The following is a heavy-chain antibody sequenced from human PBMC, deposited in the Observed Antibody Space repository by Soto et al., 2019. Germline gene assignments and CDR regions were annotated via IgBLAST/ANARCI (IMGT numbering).Heavy chain of an antibody. CDR3: ARDDIAARPAPSYYYYYGMDV. D-gene: IGHD6-6*01. CDR1: GFTFSSYA. J-gene: IGHJ6*02. Sequence: GESLKISCAASGFTFSSYAMHWVRQAPGKGLEWVAVISYDGGNKYYADSVKGRFTISRDNSKNTLYLQMNSLRAEDTAVYYCARDDIAARPAPSYYYYYGMDVWGQGTTVTVSS. V-gene: IGHV3-30-3*01. CDR2: ISYDGGNK.